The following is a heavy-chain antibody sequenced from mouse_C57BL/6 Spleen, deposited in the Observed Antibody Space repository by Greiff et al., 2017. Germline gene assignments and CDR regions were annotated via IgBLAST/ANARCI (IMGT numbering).Heavy chain of an antibody. CDR1: GYTFTSYW. V-gene: IGHV1-5*01. CDR2: IYPGNSDT. Sequence: EVQLQQSGTVLARPGASVKMSCKTSGYTFTSYWMHWVKQRPGQGLEWKGAIYPGNSDTSYNQKFKGKAKLTAVTSASTAYMELSSLTNEDSAVYYCTREGYFDVWGTGTTVTVSS. J-gene: IGHJ1*03. CDR3: TREGYFDV.